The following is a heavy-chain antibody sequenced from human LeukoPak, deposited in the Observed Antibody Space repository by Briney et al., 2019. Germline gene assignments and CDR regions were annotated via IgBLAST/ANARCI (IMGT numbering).Heavy chain of an antibody. V-gene: IGHV3-30*18. CDR1: GFTFSSYG. CDR2: ISYDGSNK. Sequence: PGGSLRLSCAASGFTFSSYGMHWVRQAPGKGLEWVAVISYDGSNKYYADSVKGRFTISRDNSKNTLYLQMNSLRAEDTAVYYCAKTILWFGELLYAGPYIDYWGQGTLVTVSS. CDR3: AKTILWFGELLYAGPYIDY. D-gene: IGHD3-10*01. J-gene: IGHJ4*02.